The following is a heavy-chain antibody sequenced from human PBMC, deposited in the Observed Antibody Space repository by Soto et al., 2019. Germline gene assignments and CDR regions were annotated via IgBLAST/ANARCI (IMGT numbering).Heavy chain of an antibody. CDR3: SRGLILWFGELSRRGGYCYHMAV. CDR2: INDTGNI. D-gene: IGHD3-10*01. CDR1: GGSFSGYQ. V-gene: IGHV4-34*01. Sequence: QVQLQQWGAGLLKPSETLSLTCAVYGGSFSGYQWTWIRQTPGKGLEWIGEINDTGNINYNQSLKTLDALFLDNAKKHNSLKTSRVTAADTAVYYGSRGLILWFGELSRRGGYCYHMAVWGKGTTVTVSS. J-gene: IGHJ6*03.